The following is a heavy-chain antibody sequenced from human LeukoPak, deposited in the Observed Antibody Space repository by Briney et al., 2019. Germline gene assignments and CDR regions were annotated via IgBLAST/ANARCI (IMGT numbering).Heavy chain of an antibody. D-gene: IGHD3-10*01. CDR1: GFTFSSYW. Sequence: GGSLRLSCTASGFTFSSYWMHWVRQAPGKGLVWVSRIYSDGSSTNYADSVKGRFTISRDNAKNTLYLQMNSLRAEDTAVYYCARDRSSLGLWFGELRNWGQGTLVTVSS. J-gene: IGHJ4*02. V-gene: IGHV3-74*01. CDR2: IYSDGSST. CDR3: ARDRSSLGLWFGELRN.